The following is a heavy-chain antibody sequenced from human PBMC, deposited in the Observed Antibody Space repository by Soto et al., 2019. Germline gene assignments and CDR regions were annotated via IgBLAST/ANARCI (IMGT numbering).Heavy chain of an antibody. D-gene: IGHD6-19*01. CDR2: IYHSGST. V-gene: IGHV4-4*02. CDR1: GGSISSSNW. J-gene: IGHJ4*02. CDR3: ARGAAVAGGEGY. Sequence: QVQLQESGPGLVKPSGTLSLTCAVSGGSISSSNWWRWVRQPPGKGLEWIGEIYHSGSTNHTPSHKTRVTISVDKSKNQFPLKLSSVTAADTAEYYCARGAAVAGGEGYWGQGTLVTVSS.